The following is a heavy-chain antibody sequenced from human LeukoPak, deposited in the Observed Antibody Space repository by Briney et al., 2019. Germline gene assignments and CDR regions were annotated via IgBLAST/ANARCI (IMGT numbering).Heavy chain of an antibody. CDR3: ARVGSSFVVAAPFDP. J-gene: IGHJ5*02. Sequence: ASVNVSCKASGYTITGYYMPWVRQGPGQGLEWMGRINPNSGGTNYAQKFQGRVTMTRDTSISTAYMELSRLRSDDTAVYYCARVGSSFVVAAPFDPWGQGTLVTVSS. CDR1: GYTITGYY. V-gene: IGHV1-2*06. D-gene: IGHD2-15*01. CDR2: INPNSGGT.